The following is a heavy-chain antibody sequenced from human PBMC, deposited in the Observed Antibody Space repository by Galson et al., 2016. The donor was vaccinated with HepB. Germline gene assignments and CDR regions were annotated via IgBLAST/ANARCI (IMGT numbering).Heavy chain of an antibody. CDR1: GGSVSSASHY. Sequence: ETLSLTCTVSGGSVSSASHYWSWVRQPTGKGLEWIGYISDSESTNYSPSLKGRVTISLDRSKNQFSLRLNSVIAADTAVYYCAKDEGFYNGMDFWGQGTTVTVSS. D-gene: IGHD2-2*02. CDR2: ISDSEST. J-gene: IGHJ6*02. CDR3: AKDEGFYNGMDF. V-gene: IGHV4-61*01.